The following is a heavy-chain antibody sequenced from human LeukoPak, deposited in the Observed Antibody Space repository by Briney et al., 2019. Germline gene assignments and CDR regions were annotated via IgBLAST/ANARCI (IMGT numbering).Heavy chain of an antibody. CDR2: ISAYNGNT. CDR3: ASVPLAPYYGSGSYYFRGMDV. J-gene: IGHJ6*02. D-gene: IGHD3-10*01. V-gene: IGHV1-18*01. Sequence: GASVKVSCKASGYTFTSYGISWVRQAPGQGLEWMGWISAYNGNTNYAQKLQGRVTMTTDTSTSTAYMELRSLRSDDTAVYYCASVPLAPYYGSGSYYFRGMDVWGQGTTVTVSS. CDR1: GYTFTSYG.